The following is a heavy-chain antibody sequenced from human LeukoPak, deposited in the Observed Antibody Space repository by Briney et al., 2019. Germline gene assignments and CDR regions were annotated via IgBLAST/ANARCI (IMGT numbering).Heavy chain of an antibody. J-gene: IGHJ5*02. V-gene: IGHV4-30-2*01. CDR2: IYHSGST. Sequence: SETLSLTCAVSGGSISSGGYSWSWIRQPPGKGLEWIGYIYHSGSTYYNPSLKSRVTISVDRSKNQFSLKLSSVTAADTAVYYRARVGIAARRHQYNWFDPWGQGTLVTVSS. CDR1: GGSISSGGYS. CDR3: ARVGIAARRHQYNWFDP. D-gene: IGHD6-6*01.